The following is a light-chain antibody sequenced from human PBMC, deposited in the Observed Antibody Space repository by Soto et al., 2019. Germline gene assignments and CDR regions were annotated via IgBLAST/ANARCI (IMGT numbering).Light chain of an antibody. CDR1: HDIGKF. V-gene: IGKV1-39*01. CDR2: SAS. CDR3: QQTYMTPIT. Sequence: DIQVTQSPASLSASVGDRVTISCQTSHDIGKFLYWYQQRPGKAPQLLIYSASSLQSGIPSRFSGSGSGTDFTDFTLTISSLQPEDFATYYCQQTYMTPITFCQGTRLEI. J-gene: IGKJ5*01.